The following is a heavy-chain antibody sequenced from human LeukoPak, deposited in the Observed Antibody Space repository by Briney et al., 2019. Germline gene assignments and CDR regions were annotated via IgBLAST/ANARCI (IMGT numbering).Heavy chain of an antibody. J-gene: IGHJ3*02. D-gene: IGHD4-17*01. V-gene: IGHV1-69*05. CDR1: GGTFSSYA. Sequence: SVKVSCEASGGTFSSYAISWVRQAPGQGLEWMGRIIPIFGTANYAQKFQGRVTITTDESTSTAYMELSSLRSEDTAVYYCARDNEGDYGDYYAFDIWGQGTMVTVSS. CDR2: IIPIFGTA. CDR3: ARDNEGDYGDYYAFDI.